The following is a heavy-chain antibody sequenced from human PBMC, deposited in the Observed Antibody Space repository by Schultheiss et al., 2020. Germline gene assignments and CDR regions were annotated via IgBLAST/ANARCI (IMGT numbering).Heavy chain of an antibody. V-gene: IGHV4-4*02. CDR1: GDSISSDNW. Sequence: SETLSLTCAVSGDSISSDNWWTWVRQPPGKGLEWIGEIYHSGSTNYNPSLKSRATISVDKSKNQFSLRLSSVTAADTAVYYCANSGLAAAGTRWNDYWGQGTLVTVSS. CDR3: ANSGLAAAGTRWNDY. J-gene: IGHJ4*02. D-gene: IGHD6-13*01. CDR2: IYHSGST.